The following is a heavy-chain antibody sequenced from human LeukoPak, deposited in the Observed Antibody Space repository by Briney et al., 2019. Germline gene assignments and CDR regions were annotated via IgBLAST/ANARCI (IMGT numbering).Heavy chain of an antibody. D-gene: IGHD6-6*01. J-gene: IGHJ4*02. CDR3: ARDGQYSSSAGDFDY. CDR2: ISYDGSNK. V-gene: IGHV3-30*04. Sequence: GGSLRLSCAASGFTFSSYAMHWVRQAPGKGLEWVAVISYDGSNKYYADSVKGRFTISRDNSKNTLYLQMNSLRAEDTAIYYCARDGQYSSSAGDFDYWGQGTLVTVSS. CDR1: GFTFSSYA.